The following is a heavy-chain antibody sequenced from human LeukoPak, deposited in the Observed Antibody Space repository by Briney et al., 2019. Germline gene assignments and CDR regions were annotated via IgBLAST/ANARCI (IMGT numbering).Heavy chain of an antibody. V-gene: IGHV3-23*01. CDR1: GFTVSSNY. J-gene: IGHJ4*02. D-gene: IGHD2-15*01. Sequence: GGSLRLSGAASGFTVSSNYMSWVRQAPGKGLEWVSAISGSGGSTYYADSVKGRFTISRDNSKNTLYLQMNSLRAEDTAVYYCAKDLATPKDYWGQGTLVTVSS. CDR3: AKDLATPKDY. CDR2: ISGSGGST.